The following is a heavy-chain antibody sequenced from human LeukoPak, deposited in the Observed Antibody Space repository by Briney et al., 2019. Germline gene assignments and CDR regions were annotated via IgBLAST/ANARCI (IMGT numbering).Heavy chain of an antibody. CDR2: IFRTGST. V-gene: IGHV4-59*12. D-gene: IGHD1-26*01. Sequence: PSETLSLTCTVSGGSISSYYWSWIRQPPGKGLEWVGYIFRTGSTYYNPSLKSRVTISLDSSKNQFSLNLNSVTAADTAVYYCARDQGGATAFDIWGQGTMVTVSS. J-gene: IGHJ3*02. CDR1: GGSISSYY. CDR3: ARDQGGATAFDI.